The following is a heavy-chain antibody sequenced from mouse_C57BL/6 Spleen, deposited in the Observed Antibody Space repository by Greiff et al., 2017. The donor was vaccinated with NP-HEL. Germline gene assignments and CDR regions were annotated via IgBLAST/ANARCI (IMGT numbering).Heavy chain of an antibody. Sequence: EVKLVESEGGLVQPGSSMKLSCTASGFTFSDYYMAWVRQVPEKGLEWVANINYDGSSTYYLDSLKSRFIISRDNAKNILYLQMSSLKSEDTATYYCAREEQGLAYWGQGTLVTVSA. J-gene: IGHJ3*01. CDR2: INYDGSST. CDR1: GFTFSDYY. V-gene: IGHV5-16*01. D-gene: IGHD3-3*01. CDR3: AREEQGLAY.